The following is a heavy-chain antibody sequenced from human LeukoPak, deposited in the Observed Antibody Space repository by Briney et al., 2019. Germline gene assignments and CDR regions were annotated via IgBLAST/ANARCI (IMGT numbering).Heavy chain of an antibody. CDR1: GGSVSSGSYY. V-gene: IGHV4-61*01. Sequence: PSETLSLTCTVSGGSVSSGSYYGSWIRQPPGKGLEWFGYIYYSGSTNYNPSLRSRVTISVDTSKNQFSLKLSSVTAADTAVYYCASEKQYSSGWWEENYFDYWGQGTLVTVSS. D-gene: IGHD6-19*01. CDR2: IYYSGST. CDR3: ASEKQYSSGWWEENYFDY. J-gene: IGHJ4*02.